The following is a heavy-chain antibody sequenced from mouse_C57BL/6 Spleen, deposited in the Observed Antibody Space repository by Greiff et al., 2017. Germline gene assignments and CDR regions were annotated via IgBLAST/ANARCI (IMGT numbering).Heavy chain of an antibody. V-gene: IGHV1-69*01. Sequence: QVHVKQPGAELVMPGASVKLSCKASGYTFTSYWMHWVKQRPGQGLEWIGEIDPSDSYTNYNQKFKGKSTLTVDKSSSTAYMQLSSLTSEDSAVYYCARVNYGSEADWGQGTLVTVSA. D-gene: IGHD1-1*01. CDR3: ARVNYGSEAD. CDR1: GYTFTSYW. J-gene: IGHJ3*01. CDR2: IDPSDSYT.